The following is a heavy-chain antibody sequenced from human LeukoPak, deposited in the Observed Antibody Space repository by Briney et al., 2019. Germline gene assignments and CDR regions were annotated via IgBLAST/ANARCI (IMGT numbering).Heavy chain of an antibody. J-gene: IGHJ4*02. D-gene: IGHD3-16*02. Sequence: GGSLGLSCVACGFTFADYDMTWVRQAPGKGLEDVSSIGSGGYMFYAGSVKGRFFISRDNSKSPLYLHMNSLRSDDTAVYFCAKKLPPASFYFDFWGQGSLVSVSS. V-gene: IGHV3-23*01. CDR2: IGSGGYM. CDR3: AKKLPPASFYFDF. CDR1: GFTFADYD.